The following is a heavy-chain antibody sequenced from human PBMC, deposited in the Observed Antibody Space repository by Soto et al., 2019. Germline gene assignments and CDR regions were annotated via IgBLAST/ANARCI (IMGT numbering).Heavy chain of an antibody. Sequence: GESLKISCQGTGYRFSSSWIGWVRQKPGKGLEWLGNVYPSDSDVRYSPSFRGQVTMSADTSTSTAYLQWSSLTASDSAIYFCARRLNVEVAGRWRYHYCGQGNRV. V-gene: IGHV5-51*01. CDR2: VYPSDSDV. CDR3: ARRLNVEVAGRWRYHY. D-gene: IGHD6-13*01. J-gene: IGHJ4*02. CDR1: GYRFSSSW.